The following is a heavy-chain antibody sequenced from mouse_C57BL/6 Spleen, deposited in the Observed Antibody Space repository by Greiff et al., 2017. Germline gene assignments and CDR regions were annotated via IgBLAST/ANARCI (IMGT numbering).Heavy chain of an antibody. CDR2: ISSGSSTI. D-gene: IGHD2-1*01. CDR3: ARRIYYGNYNAMDY. Sequence: EVQGVESGGGLVKPGGSLKLSCAASGFTFSDYGMHWVRQAPEKGLAWVAYISSGSSTIYYADTVKGLFTISRDNAKNTLFLQMTSLRSEDTAMYYCARRIYYGNYNAMDYWGQGTSVTVSS. V-gene: IGHV5-17*01. J-gene: IGHJ4*01. CDR1: GFTFSDYG.